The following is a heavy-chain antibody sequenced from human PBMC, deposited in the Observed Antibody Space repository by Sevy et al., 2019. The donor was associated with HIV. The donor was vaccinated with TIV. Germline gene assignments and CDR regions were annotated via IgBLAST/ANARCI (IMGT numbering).Heavy chain of an antibody. CDR3: AREVVVVAARGANDAFDI. J-gene: IGHJ3*02. V-gene: IGHV3-21*01. Sequence: GGSLRLSCAASGFTFSSYSMNWVRQAPGKGPEWVSSISSSSSYIYYADSVKGRFTISRDNAKNSLYLQMNSLRAEDTAVYYCAREVVVVAARGANDAFDIWGQGTMVTVSS. CDR1: GFTFSSYS. CDR2: ISSSSSYI. D-gene: IGHD2-15*01.